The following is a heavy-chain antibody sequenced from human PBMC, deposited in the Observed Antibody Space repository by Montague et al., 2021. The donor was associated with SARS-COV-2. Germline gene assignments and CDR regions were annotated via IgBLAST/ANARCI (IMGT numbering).Heavy chain of an antibody. D-gene: IGHD3-10*01. Sequence: PALVKPTQTLTLTCTFSGFSITTSTMCVGWIRQPPGKALEWLALIYWGDENRFSPSLKSRLTNNKDTFKDQVVLRMNNMDPVDTTTYYCVHYASGSYYFHYWGQGTLVTVSS. CDR2: IYWGDEN. J-gene: IGHJ4*02. V-gene: IGHV2-5*02. CDR1: GFSITTSTMC. CDR3: VHYASGSYYFHY.